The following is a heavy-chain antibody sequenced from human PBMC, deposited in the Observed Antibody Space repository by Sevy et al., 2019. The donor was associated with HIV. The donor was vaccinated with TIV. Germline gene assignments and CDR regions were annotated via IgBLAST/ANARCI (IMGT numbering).Heavy chain of an antibody. V-gene: IGHV3-7*01. CDR1: EFTFSSYW. CDR2: IKEDGSEK. J-gene: IGHJ4*02. CDR3: ARTNRRPYYLDS. Sequence: GGSLRLSCAASEFTFSSYWMTWVRQAPGKGLEWVANIKEDGSEKYYADSVKGRFIISRDNAKTSLYLQMITLRTEDTAVYYCARTNRRPYYLDSWGQGTLVTVSS. D-gene: IGHD6-6*01.